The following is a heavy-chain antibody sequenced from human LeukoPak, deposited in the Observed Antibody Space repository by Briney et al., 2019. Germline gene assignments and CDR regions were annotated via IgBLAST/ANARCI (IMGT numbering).Heavy chain of an antibody. D-gene: IGHD2-15*01. J-gene: IGHJ6*02. V-gene: IGHV3-23*01. Sequence: PGGSLRLSCAASGFTFSSYAMSWVRQAPGKGLEWVSAISGSGGSTYYADSVKGRFTISRDNSKNTLYLQMNSLRAEDTAVYYCAKDRCSGGSCYSHYYYGMDVWGQGTTVTVSS. CDR3: AKDRCSGGSCYSHYYYGMDV. CDR1: GFTFSSYA. CDR2: ISGSGGST.